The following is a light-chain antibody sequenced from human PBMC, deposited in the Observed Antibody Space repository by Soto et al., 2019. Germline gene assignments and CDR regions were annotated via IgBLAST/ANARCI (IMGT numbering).Light chain of an antibody. CDR1: ETISNL. CDR2: KAS. CDR3: QQYSTYPSLT. J-gene: IGKJ4*01. V-gene: IGKV1-5*03. Sequence: DIQMTQSPSTLSASVGDRVSITCRASETISNLMAWYQQKPGQAPNLLIYKASNLETGVPSRFSGSGSGTEFTLPISSLQPDDFAPYYCQQYSTYPSLTFGGGTKVEIK.